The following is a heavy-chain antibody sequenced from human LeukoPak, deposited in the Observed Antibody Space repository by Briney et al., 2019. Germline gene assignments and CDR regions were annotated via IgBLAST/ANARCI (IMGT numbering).Heavy chain of an antibody. CDR2: ISGSGNGFSI. D-gene: IGHD3-16*01. J-gene: IGHJ4*02. CDR3: VKDFGRVRGTPDS. V-gene: IGHV3-64D*06. CDR1: GFVFSIYT. Sequence: GGSLRLSCSASGFVFSIYTMYWVRQTPGKGPEYVTTISGSGNGFSIYYADSVKGRFTISRDDSKSILYLQMNGLRSEDTAVYYCVKDFGRVRGTPDSWGQGTLVTVSS.